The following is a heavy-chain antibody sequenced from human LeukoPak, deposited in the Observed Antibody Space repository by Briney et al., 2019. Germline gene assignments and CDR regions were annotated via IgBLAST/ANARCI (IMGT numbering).Heavy chain of an antibody. CDR1: GFSFRDYP. J-gene: IGHJ4*02. V-gene: IGHV3-49*04. CDR3: TRDRVTDRKGKSLGDILTGRRAPIYPDKFDY. D-gene: IGHD3-9*01. CDR2: IRAEAYDGTT. Sequence: HPGGSLRLSCTVSGFSFRDYPLSWVRQAPGRGLEWIGFIRAEAYDGTTEYVPSVRGRFTISRDDSKSIAYLQMNSLKTEDTAVYYCTRDRVTDRKGKSLGDILTGRRAPIYPDKFDYWGQGTLVTVSS.